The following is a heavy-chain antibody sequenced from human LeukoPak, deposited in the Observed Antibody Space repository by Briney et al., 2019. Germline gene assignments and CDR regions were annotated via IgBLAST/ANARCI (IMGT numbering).Heavy chain of an antibody. V-gene: IGHV3-23*01. CDR2: ISGSGGTT. CDR3: AKGGPLLEWYPHDY. Sequence: PGGSLRLSCAASGFTVSSNYMSWVRQAPGKGLEWVSGISGSGGTTYYADSVKGRFAISRDNSKNTLYLQMNSLRAEDTAVYYCAKGGPLLEWYPHDYWGQGTLVTVSS. CDR1: GFTVSSNY. J-gene: IGHJ4*02. D-gene: IGHD3-3*01.